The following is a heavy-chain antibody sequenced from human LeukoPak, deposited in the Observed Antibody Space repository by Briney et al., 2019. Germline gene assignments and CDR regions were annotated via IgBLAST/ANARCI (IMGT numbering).Heavy chain of an antibody. Sequence: GGSLRLSCAASGFTFSGSAMHWVRQASGKGLEWVGRIRSTANSYATEYAASVKGRFTISRDDSKNTAYLQMNSLKTEDTAVYYCTTYCSSTSCYGPGYDYMDVWGKGTTVTVSS. V-gene: IGHV3-73*01. CDR1: GFTFSGSA. J-gene: IGHJ6*03. CDR2: IRSTANSYAT. CDR3: TTYCSSTSCYGPGYDYMDV. D-gene: IGHD2-2*01.